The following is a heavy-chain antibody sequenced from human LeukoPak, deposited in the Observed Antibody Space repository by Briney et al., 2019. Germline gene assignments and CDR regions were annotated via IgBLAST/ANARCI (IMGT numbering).Heavy chain of an antibody. D-gene: IGHD6-19*01. J-gene: IGHJ5*02. CDR1: GYTFTSYG. V-gene: IGHV1-18*01. CDR2: ISAYNAYT. Sequence: ASVKVSCKASGYTFTSYGISWVRQAPGQGLEWVGWISAYNAYTNYTQKLQGRVTMTTDTSTSTAYMVLRSLRSDDTAVYYCARPTVAGRRDWFDPWGQGTLVTVSS. CDR3: ARPTVAGRRDWFDP.